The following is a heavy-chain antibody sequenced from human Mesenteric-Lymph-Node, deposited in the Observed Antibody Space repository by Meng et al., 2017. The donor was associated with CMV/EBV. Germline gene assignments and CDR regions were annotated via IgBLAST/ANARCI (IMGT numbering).Heavy chain of an antibody. V-gene: IGHV4-38-2*02. Sequence: SETLSLTCTVSGYSISSGYYWGWIRQPPGKGLEWIGSIYHSGSTYYNPSLKSRVTISVDTSKNQFSLKLSSVTAADTAVYYCARGLGYCSSTSCLRYYYYYGMDVWGQGTTVTVSS. D-gene: IGHD2-2*01. J-gene: IGHJ6*02. CDR3: ARGLGYCSSTSCLRYYYYYGMDV. CDR2: IYHSGST. CDR1: GYSISSGYY.